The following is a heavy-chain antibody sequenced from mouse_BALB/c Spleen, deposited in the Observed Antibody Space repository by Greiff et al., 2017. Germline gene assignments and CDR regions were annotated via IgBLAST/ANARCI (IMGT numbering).Heavy chain of an antibody. CDR3: TRDGRVTTVVATGYFDY. D-gene: IGHD1-1*01. Sequence: EVKLMESGGGLVKPGGSLKLSCAASGFTFSSYTMSWVRQTPEKRLEWVATISSGGSYTYYPDSVKGRFTISRDNAKNTLYLQMSSLKSEDTAMYYCTRDGRVTTVVATGYFDYWGQGTTLTVSS. J-gene: IGHJ2*01. V-gene: IGHV5-6-4*01. CDR2: ISSGGSYT. CDR1: GFTFSSYT.